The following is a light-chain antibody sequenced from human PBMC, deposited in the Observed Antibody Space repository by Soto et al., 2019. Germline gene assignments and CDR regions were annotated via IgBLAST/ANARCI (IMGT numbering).Light chain of an antibody. J-gene: IGLJ2*01. CDR3: SSYTSTSTLVV. CDR2: DVS. V-gene: IGLV2-14*03. Sequence: QSALTQPASVSGSPGQSITISCTGTSSDVGGYNYVSWYQQHPGKVPKLIIYDVSNRPSGVSNRFSGSKSGNTASLTISGLQAEDEADYYCSSYTSTSTLVVFGGGTKLTVL. CDR1: SSDVGGYNY.